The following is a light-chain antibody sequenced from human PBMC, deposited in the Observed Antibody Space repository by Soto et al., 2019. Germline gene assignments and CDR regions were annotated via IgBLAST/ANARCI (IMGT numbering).Light chain of an antibody. Sequence: QSSLTEPAGVSGSPGQSITIAGAGSSSDVVCDNYVSWYEHHPGKAPKLMIYDVSNRPSGVSNRFSGSKSGNTASLTISGLQAEDEADYYCSSYTSSREVFGTGTKVTVL. CDR2: DVS. CDR1: SSDVVCDNY. J-gene: IGLJ1*01. V-gene: IGLV2-14*03. CDR3: SSYTSSREV.